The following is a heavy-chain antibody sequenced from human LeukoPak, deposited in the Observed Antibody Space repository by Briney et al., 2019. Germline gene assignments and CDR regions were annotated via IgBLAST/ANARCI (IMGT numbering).Heavy chain of an antibody. CDR3: ARSGYSSSWYQY. D-gene: IGHD6-13*01. CDR2: IYYSGST. V-gene: IGHV4-31*03. J-gene: IGHJ4*02. Sequence: SETLSLTCTVSGGSIGSGGYYWSWIRQHPGKGLEWIGYIYYSGSTYYNPSLKSRVTISVDTSKNQFSLKLSSVIAADTAVYYCARSGYSSSWYQYWGQGTLVTVSS. CDR1: GGSIGSGGYY.